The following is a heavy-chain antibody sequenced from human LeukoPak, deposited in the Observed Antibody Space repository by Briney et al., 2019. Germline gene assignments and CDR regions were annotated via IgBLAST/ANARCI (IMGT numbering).Heavy chain of an antibody. CDR3: ARDRYYGSGSYYNHFDY. CDR2: ISVYNGNT. CDR1: GYTFTSYG. D-gene: IGHD3-10*01. J-gene: IGHJ4*02. Sequence: ASVEVSCKASGYTFTSYGISWVRQAPGQGLEWMGWISVYNGNTNYAQKLQDRVTMTTDTSTSTAYMELRSLRSDDTAVYYCARDRYYGSGSYYNHFDYWGQGTLVTVSS. V-gene: IGHV1-18*01.